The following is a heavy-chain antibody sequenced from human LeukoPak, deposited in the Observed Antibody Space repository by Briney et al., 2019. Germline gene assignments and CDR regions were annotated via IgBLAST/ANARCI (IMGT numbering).Heavy chain of an antibody. J-gene: IGHJ4*02. Sequence: PGGSLRLSCAASGFTFSSYSMNWVRQAPGKGLEWVSVIYSGGSTYYADSAKGRFTISRDNSKNTLYLQMNSLRAEDTALYYCATTYSSGWYDYWGQGTLVTVSS. CDR2: IYSGGST. D-gene: IGHD6-19*01. CDR1: GFTFSSYS. V-gene: IGHV3-53*01. CDR3: ATTYSSGWYDY.